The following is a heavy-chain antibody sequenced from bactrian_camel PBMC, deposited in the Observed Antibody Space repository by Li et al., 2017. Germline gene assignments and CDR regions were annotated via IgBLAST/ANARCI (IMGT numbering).Heavy chain of an antibody. Sequence: HVQLVESGGGSVQTGGSLRLSCVASGDTNNRRVMAWFRQAPGKAREGIVGIEADGRTTVALSVKDRFTISKDNAKNNVYLQMNNLKPEDTGTYYCAAEEMRNGVCFAVTWGYGMDWWGNGTQVTVS. CDR2: IEADGRT. J-gene: IGHJ7*01. CDR1: GDTNNRRV. D-gene: IGHD1*01. V-gene: IGHV3S53*01.